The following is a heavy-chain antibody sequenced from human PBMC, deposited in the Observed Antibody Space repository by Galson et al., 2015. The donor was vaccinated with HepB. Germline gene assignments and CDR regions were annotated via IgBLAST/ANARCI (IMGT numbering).Heavy chain of an antibody. J-gene: IGHJ4*02. D-gene: IGHD1-26*01. CDR1: GFTFNTYT. Sequence: SLRLSCAASGFTFNTYTMQWVRQAPGKGLEWVAAISSAGNNQFHADSVKGRFTFSRDNSDNMLYLQMSSLRVEDTAVYYCARDAMGRGSGSYSAFDYWGLGTLVTVSP. CDR2: ISSAGNNQ. CDR3: ARDAMGRGSGSYSAFDY. V-gene: IGHV3-30-3*01.